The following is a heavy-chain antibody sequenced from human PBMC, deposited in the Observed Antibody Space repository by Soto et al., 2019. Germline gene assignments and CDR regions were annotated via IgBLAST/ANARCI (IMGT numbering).Heavy chain of an antibody. Sequence: QVQLVQSGAEVKKPGSSVKVSCKASGGTFSSYAISWVRQAPGQGLEWMGGIIPIFGTANYAQKFQGRVTLTADESTSTAYMELSSLRSEDTAVYYCARGDVDTAMVEYYYYGMDVWGQGTTVTVSS. CDR1: GGTFSSYA. V-gene: IGHV1-69*12. J-gene: IGHJ6*02. D-gene: IGHD5-18*01. CDR2: IIPIFGTA. CDR3: ARGDVDTAMVEYYYYGMDV.